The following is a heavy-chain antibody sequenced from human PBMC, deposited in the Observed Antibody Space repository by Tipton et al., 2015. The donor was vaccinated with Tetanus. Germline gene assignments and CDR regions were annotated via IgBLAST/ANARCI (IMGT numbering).Heavy chain of an antibody. CDR3: ARDDGARELPSYFDY. CDR2: INSDGSST. V-gene: IGHV3-74*01. J-gene: IGHJ4*02. CDR1: GFTFSSYW. Sequence: SLRLSCAASGFTFSSYWMHWVRQAPGKGLVWVSRINSDGSSTRNADSVKGRFTISRDNAKNTLYLQMNSLRAEDTAVYYCARDDGARELPSYFDYWGQGTLVTVSS. D-gene: IGHD1-26*01.